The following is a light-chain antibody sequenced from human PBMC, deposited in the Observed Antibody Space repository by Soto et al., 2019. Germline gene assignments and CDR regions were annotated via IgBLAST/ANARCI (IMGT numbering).Light chain of an antibody. V-gene: IGKV4-1*01. Sequence: DIVMTQSPDSLAMSLGERATINCRSSQSILFPSNNKNYLAWYQQKPGQPPKLLIYWASTRESGVPDRFSGSESGTHFTFTISSQQAEDLSVYYCLQDYSVPWMFGQGTKVEIQ. CDR3: LQDYSVPWM. CDR2: WAS. J-gene: IGKJ1*01. CDR1: QSILFPSNNKNY.